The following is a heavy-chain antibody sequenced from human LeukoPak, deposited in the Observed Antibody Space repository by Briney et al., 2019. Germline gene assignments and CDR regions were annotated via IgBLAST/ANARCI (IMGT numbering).Heavy chain of an antibody. J-gene: IGHJ4*02. D-gene: IGHD1-7*01. Sequence: SVKVSCKASGGTFSSYAVTWVRQAPGQGLEWMGGITPIFDTANYVQKFQGRVTITTDESTSTAYMELSSLRSEDTAVYYCATENYIRFDYWGQGTLVTVSS. CDR2: ITPIFDTA. V-gene: IGHV1-69*05. CDR1: GGTFSSYA. CDR3: ATENYIRFDY.